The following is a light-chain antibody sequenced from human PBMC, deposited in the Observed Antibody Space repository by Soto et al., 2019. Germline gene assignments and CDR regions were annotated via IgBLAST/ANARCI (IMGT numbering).Light chain of an antibody. CDR2: SAS. CDR1: QTVTDY. V-gene: IGKV1-39*01. J-gene: IGKJ1*01. Sequence: IQMTQSPSSLSASVGYRVTITCRAGQTVTDYLNWYQHKPGKAPKLLIYSASTLQSGVPSRFSGSGSGTDFTLTITSLQPEDFGTYYCHQTYSTPQTFGQGTKVDI. CDR3: HQTYSTPQT.